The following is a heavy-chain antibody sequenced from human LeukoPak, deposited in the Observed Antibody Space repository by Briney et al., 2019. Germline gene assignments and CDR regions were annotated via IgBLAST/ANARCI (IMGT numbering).Heavy chain of an antibody. J-gene: IGHJ4*02. V-gene: IGHV1-69*13. D-gene: IGHD5-18*01. CDR2: IIPIFGTA. CDR3: ARGGSYGFSYFDY. CDR1: GGTFSSYA. Sequence: SVKVSCKASGGTFSSYAISWVRQAPGQGLEWRGGIIPIFGTANYAQKFQGRVTITADESTSTAYMELSSLRSEDTAVYYCARGGSYGFSYFDYWGQGTLVTVSS.